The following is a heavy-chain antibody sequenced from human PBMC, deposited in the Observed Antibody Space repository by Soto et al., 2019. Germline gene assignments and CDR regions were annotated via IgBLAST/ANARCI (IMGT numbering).Heavy chain of an antibody. CDR1: GFTFSDYY. V-gene: IGHV3-11*01. J-gene: IGHJ4*02. Sequence: QVQLVESGGGLVKPGGSLRLSCAASGFTFSDYYMSWIRQDQGKGLEWVSYISSSGSTIYYADSVKGRFTISRDNAKNTLYLQMNSLRAEDTDVYYCLPQGAVVPAAIKGYHLGYWGQGTLVTVSS. CDR2: ISSSGSTI. D-gene: IGHD2-2*02. CDR3: LPQGAVVPAAIKGYHLGY.